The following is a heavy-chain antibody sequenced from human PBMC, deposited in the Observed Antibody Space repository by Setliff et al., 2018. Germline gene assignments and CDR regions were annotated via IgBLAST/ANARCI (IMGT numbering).Heavy chain of an antibody. V-gene: IGHV4-59*01. D-gene: IGHD3-22*01. CDR3: ARLKYYNSGTYWGNWDYYSNMDV. CDR2: ITHSGST. J-gene: IGHJ6*03. Sequence: SETLSLTCTVSGDSMTGNHWSWIRQSPGKGLEWIGYITHSGSTKYNPSLKSRVAITIVASKKQFSLELSSVTAADTAVYSCARLKYYNSGTYWGNWDYYSNMDVWGKGTTVTVSS. CDR1: GDSMTGNH.